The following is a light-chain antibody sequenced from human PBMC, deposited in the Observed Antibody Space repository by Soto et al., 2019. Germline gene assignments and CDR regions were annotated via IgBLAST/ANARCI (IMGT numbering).Light chain of an antibody. V-gene: IGLV2-14*01. CDR1: SSDVGGYNY. CDR2: DVS. J-gene: IGLJ1*01. CDR3: SSYTSSSTLDWV. Sequence: QSALTQPASVSGSPGQSITISRTGTSSDVGGYNYVSWYQQHPGKAPKLMIYDVSNRPSGVSNRFSGSKSGNTASLTISGLQAEDEADYYCSSYTSSSTLDWVFGTGTKLTVL.